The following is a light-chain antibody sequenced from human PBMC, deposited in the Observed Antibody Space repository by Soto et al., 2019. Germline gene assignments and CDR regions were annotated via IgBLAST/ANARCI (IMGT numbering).Light chain of an antibody. V-gene: IGLV2-8*01. CDR2: EVF. CDR3: SSYAGSNNFDV. Sequence: QSALTQPPSASGSPGQSVTISCTGTSSDVGGYNYVSWYQQHTGKAPKLMIYEVFKRPSGVPDRFSGSKSGNTASLTVSGLQAEDEADYYCSSYAGSNNFDVFGTGTKLTVL. J-gene: IGLJ1*01. CDR1: SSDVGGYNY.